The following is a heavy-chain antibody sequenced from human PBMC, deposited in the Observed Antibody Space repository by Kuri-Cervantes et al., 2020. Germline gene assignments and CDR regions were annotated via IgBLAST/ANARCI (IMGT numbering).Heavy chain of an antibody. D-gene: IGHD3-10*01. CDR3: ARDRGGMTMVRGGIF. CDR1: GFIFSDHS. Sequence: GGSLRLSCAASGFIFSDHSMNWVRQAPGQGLEWVANIKQDGGDKYYVESVKGRFTISRDNAKNSLYLQMNSLRVEDTAVYYCARDRGGMTMVRGGIFGGQGTLVTVSS. CDR2: IKQDGGDK. V-gene: IGHV3-7*01. J-gene: IGHJ4*02.